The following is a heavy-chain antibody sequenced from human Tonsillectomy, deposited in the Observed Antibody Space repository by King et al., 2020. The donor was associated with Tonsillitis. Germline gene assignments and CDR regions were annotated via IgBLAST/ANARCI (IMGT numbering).Heavy chain of an antibody. D-gene: IGHD6-25*01. V-gene: IGHV5-51*01. CDR3: ARRGPLGWFDP. J-gene: IGHJ5*02. Sequence: VQLVESGAEVKKPGESLKISCKGSGYSFTRYWIGWVRQMPGKGLEWMGVIYPGGSDTIYSPSFQGQVTISADRSIRTAYLHWSSLKASDTAMYYCARRGPLGWFDPWGQGTLVSVSS. CDR1: GYSFTRYW. CDR2: IYPGGSDT.